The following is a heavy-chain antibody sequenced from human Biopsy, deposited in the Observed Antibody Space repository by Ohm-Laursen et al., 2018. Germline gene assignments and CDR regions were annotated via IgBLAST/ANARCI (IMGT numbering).Heavy chain of an antibody. CDR2: INHSGST. Sequence: SQTLSLTCAVFGSTFSDYRWTWIRQPPGKGLEWIGQINHSGSTNYNPSLKSRVTISAEASKYEFSLRLTSVTAADTAVYFCGNEVYGRDYWGLGARVTVSS. CDR1: GSTFSDYR. CDR3: GNEVYGRDY. J-gene: IGHJ4*02. V-gene: IGHV4-34*08. D-gene: IGHD4-17*01.